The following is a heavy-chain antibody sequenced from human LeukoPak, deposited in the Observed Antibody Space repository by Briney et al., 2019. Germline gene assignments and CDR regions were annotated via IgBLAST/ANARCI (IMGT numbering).Heavy chain of an antibody. V-gene: IGHV4-30-2*01. J-gene: IGHJ3*02. CDR3: ARDWGTFRPGEESAFDI. CDR1: GGSISSDGYS. D-gene: IGHD3-16*01. CDR2: IYHSAST. Sequence: SQTLSLTCVVSGGSISSDGYSWSWIRQPPGKGLEWIGCIYHSASTYYNPSLKSRVSISVDRSKNQFSLKLSSVTAADTAVYYCARDWGTFRPGEESAFDIWGQGTMVTVSS.